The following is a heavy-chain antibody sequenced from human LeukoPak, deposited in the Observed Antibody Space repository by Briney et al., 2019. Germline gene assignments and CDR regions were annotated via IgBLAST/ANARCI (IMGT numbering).Heavy chain of an antibody. V-gene: IGHV3-72*01. CDR2: DRSRGNGYIT. CDR3: ARIMRVDYGTYYFDY. J-gene: IGHJ4*02. D-gene: IGHD4/OR15-4a*01. Sequence: PGGSLRFLCAASGFTFSDHYIDCARQAPGKGLEWVVRDRSRGNGYITKYAASVKGRFTFSRDDSENTVYLQMNSLKTEDTAVYFCARIMRVDYGTYYFDYWGQGTLVTVSS. CDR1: GFTFSDHY.